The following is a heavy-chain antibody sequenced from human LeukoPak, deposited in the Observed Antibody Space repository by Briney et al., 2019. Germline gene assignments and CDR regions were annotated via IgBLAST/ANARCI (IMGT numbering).Heavy chain of an antibody. J-gene: IGHJ3*02. CDR3: ARADTILWFGELHPDFDI. Sequence: SETLSLTCTVSGGSISSGSYYWSWIRQPAGKGLEWIGRIYTSGSTNYNPSLKSRVTISVDTSKNQSSLKLSSVTAADTAVYYCARADTILWFGELHPDFDIWGQGTMVTVSS. CDR1: GGSISSGSYY. D-gene: IGHD3-10*01. V-gene: IGHV4-61*02. CDR2: IYTSGST.